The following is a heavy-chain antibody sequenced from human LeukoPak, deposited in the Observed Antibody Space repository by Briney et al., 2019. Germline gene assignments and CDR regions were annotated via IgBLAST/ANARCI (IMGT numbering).Heavy chain of an antibody. CDR3: ARVTFLGAGPFDY. CDR1: GGSISSSSYY. Sequence: SETLSLTCTVSGGSISSSSYYWGWIRQPPGKGLEWIGSIYYSGSTYYNPSLKSRVTISVDTSKNQFSLKLSSVTAADTAVYYCARVTFLGAGPFDYWGQGTLVTVSS. CDR2: IYYSGST. V-gene: IGHV4-39*07. D-gene: IGHD3-16*01. J-gene: IGHJ4*02.